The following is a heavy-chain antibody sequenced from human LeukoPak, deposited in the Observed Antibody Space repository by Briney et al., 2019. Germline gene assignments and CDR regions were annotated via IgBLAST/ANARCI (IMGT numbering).Heavy chain of an antibody. CDR1: GGSISSGDYY. CDR3: ARGGYCSSTSCYRFGNRLMYYFDY. Sequence: PSETLSLTCTVSGGSISSGDYYWSWIRQPPGKGLEWIGYIHYSGSTYYNPSLKSRVTISVDTSKNQFSLKLSSVTAADTAVYYCARGGYCSSTSCYRFGNRLMYYFDYWGQGTLVTVS. CDR2: IHYSGST. V-gene: IGHV4-30-4*08. J-gene: IGHJ4*02. D-gene: IGHD2-2*02.